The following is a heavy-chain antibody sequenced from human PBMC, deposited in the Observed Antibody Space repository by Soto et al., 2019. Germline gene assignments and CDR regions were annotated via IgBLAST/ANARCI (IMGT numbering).Heavy chain of an antibody. J-gene: IGHJ4*02. Sequence: PXGSLRLSCAASGFTFSTYDMAWVRQGIGKGLEWVSVIVPTGDTYYPDSVKGRFTISRENAKDSLYLQMNSLTAGDTAVYYCARRWRDGFDYWGQGTLVTVSS. CDR1: GFTFSTYD. V-gene: IGHV3-13*04. CDR3: ARRWRDGFDY. CDR2: IVPTGDT. D-gene: IGHD3-3*01.